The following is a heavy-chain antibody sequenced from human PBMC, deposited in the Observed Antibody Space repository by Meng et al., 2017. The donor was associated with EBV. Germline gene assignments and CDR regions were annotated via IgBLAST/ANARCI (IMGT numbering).Heavy chain of an antibody. D-gene: IGHD3-10*01. CDR1: VGTFRSDA. CDR2: LIPMFGAP. J-gene: IGHJ4*02. V-gene: IGHV1-69*01. CDR3: ASESGRGYTPDY. Sequence: QVQLVQAGAEVKKPGSSVKVSCRTSVGTFRSDAVSWVRQAPGQGLEWMGGLIPMFGAPNYAQKFQGRVTIIADESTSTHTMELNSLRSEDTAMYYCASESGRGYTPDYWGQGTLVTVSS.